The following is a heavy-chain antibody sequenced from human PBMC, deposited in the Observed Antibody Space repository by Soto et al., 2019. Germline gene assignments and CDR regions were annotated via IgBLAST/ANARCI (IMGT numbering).Heavy chain of an antibody. Sequence: GAAVKVSCKASGYTFTSYGIHWVRQAPGQRLEWMGWINAANGDTKYSPKFQGRVTITRDTSASTAYMELSSLRSEDTAGYYCVRRHVSATGIDWFDPWGQGTLVTVYS. J-gene: IGHJ5*02. D-gene: IGHD6-13*01. CDR2: INAANGDT. V-gene: IGHV1-3*01. CDR1: GYTFTSYG. CDR3: VRRHVSATGIDWFDP.